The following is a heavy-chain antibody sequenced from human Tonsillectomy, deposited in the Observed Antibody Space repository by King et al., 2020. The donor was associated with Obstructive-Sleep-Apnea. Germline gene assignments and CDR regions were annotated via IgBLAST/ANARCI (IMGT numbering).Heavy chain of an antibody. CDR2: ISSNGISI. CDR3: QSTLGATN. Sequence: DVQLVESGGGLVQPGGSLRLSCSASGFTFSRYTMYWVRQAPGKGLEYVSAISSNGISIYYADSVKGRSTISRDNSKNMVYLQMNSLTAEDTAVYYCQSTLGATNWGQGTLVTVSP. J-gene: IGHJ4*02. D-gene: IGHD1-26*01. CDR1: GFTFSRYT. V-gene: IGHV3-64D*06.